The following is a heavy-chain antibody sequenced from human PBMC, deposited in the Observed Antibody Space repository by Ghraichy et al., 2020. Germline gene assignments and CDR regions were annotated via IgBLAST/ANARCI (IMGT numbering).Heavy chain of an antibody. J-gene: IGHJ6*03. CDR3: ARHGYSGVDLYFYMDV. V-gene: IGHV4-59*08. CDR1: GGFISSYY. Sequence: SQTLSLTCSVSGGFISSYYWSWIRQPPGKGLEWIGYIYYTGSTHYNPSLKSRVTISVDTSKNQFSLKLSSVTAADTALYYFARHGYSGVDLYFYMDVWGKGTTVTVSS. D-gene: IGHD2-15*01. CDR2: IYYTGST.